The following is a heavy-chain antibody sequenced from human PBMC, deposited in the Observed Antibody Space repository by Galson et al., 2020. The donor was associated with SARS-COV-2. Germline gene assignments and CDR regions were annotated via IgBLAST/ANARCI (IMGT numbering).Heavy chain of an antibody. J-gene: IGHJ3*02. D-gene: IGHD2-2*01. V-gene: IGHV3-30*04. CDR2: ISYDGSNK. CDR1: GFTFSSYA. CDR3: ARLGCSSTSCYLAFDI. Sequence: GGSLRLSCAASGFTFSSYAMHWVRQAPGKGLEWVAVISYDGSNKYYADSVKGRFTISRDNSKNTLYLQMNSLRAEDTAVYYGARLGCSSTSCYLAFDIWGQVTMVTVSS.